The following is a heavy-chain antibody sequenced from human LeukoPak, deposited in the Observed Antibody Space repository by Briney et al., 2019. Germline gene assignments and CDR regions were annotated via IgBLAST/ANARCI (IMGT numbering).Heavy chain of an antibody. D-gene: IGHD3-9*01. J-gene: IGHJ4*02. Sequence: PGGSLRLSCVASGFTFSTYAMTWVRQIPGKGLEWVAAISSSAGSTYYADNVKGRFTISRDNSKNAVDLQMDSLRAEDTAVYYCATDRPVRRYFDWSGLFDSWGQGTLVAVSS. CDR3: ATDRPVRRYFDWSGLFDS. CDR2: ISSSAGST. CDR1: GFTFSTYA. V-gene: IGHV3-23*01.